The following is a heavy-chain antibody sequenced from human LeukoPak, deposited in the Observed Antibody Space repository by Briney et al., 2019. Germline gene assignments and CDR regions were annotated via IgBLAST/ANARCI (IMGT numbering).Heavy chain of an antibody. D-gene: IGHD1-26*01. Sequence: SETLSLTCAVYGGSFSGYYWSWIRQPPGKGLEWIGEINHSGSTNYNPSLKSRVTISVDTSKNQFSLKLSSVTAADTAVYYCARGLVGAIYGGGEGTLVTVSS. CDR2: INHSGST. CDR3: ARGLVGAIYG. J-gene: IGHJ4*02. CDR1: GGSFSGYY. V-gene: IGHV4-34*01.